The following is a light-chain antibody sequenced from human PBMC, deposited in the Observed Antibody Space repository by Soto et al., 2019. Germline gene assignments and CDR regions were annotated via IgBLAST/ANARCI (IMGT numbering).Light chain of an antibody. CDR2: EVN. CDR1: SSDVGGYNY. Sequence: QSALTQPASVSGSPGQSITISCTGTSSDVGGYNYVSWYQQHPGKAPKLLIYEVNNRPSGVSNRFSGSKSGNTASLTISGLQAEDEAEYYCDSYTSSSTRVFGGGTQLTVL. J-gene: IGLJ2*01. V-gene: IGLV2-14*01. CDR3: DSYTSSSTRV.